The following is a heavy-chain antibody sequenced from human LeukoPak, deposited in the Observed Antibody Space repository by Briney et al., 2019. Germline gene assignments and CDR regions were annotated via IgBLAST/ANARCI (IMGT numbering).Heavy chain of an antibody. J-gene: IGHJ4*02. D-gene: IGHD1-26*01. Sequence: PGGSLRLSCTASGFTFTSYWMQWVRQAPGKGLVWVSCINNDGSSTNYADSVKGRFTISRDNAKNTVYLQMDSLRTEDTAVYYCVRGEAHDSWGQGTPVAVSS. CDR2: INNDGSST. CDR3: VRGEAHDS. V-gene: IGHV3-74*01. CDR1: GFTFTSYW.